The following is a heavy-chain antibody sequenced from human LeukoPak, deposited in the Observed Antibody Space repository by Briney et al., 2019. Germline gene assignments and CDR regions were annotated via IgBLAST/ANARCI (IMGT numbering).Heavy chain of an antibody. V-gene: IGHV1-46*01. D-gene: IGHD5-18*01. CDR2: INPSGGST. CDR1: GYTFTSYY. Sequence: VASVKVSCKASGYTFTSYYMHWVRQAPGQGLEWMGIINPSGGSTSYAQKFQGRVTMTRDTSTSTVYMELRSLRSEDTAVYYCARDSIQLWLLVYWGQGTLVTVSS. J-gene: IGHJ4*02. CDR3: ARDSIQLWLLVY.